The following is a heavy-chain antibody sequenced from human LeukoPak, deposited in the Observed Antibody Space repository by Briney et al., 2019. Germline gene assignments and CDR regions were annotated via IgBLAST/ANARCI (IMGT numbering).Heavy chain of an antibody. CDR2: VDYSGST. J-gene: IGHJ4*02. Sequence: SETLSLTCTVSGGSISSYYWSWIRQPPGKGLEGIGYVDYSGSTNYNPSLKSRVTISVDTSKNQFSLKLSSVTAADTAVYYCAAHSMVRGVIDSWGQGTLVTVSS. CDR1: GGSISSYY. V-gene: IGHV4-59*01. D-gene: IGHD3-10*01. CDR3: AAHSMVRGVIDS.